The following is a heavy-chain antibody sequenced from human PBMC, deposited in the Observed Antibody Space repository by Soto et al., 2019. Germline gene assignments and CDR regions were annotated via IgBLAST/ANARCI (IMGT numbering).Heavy chain of an antibody. CDR1: GFTFSSYA. CDR2: ISYDGSNK. Sequence: PGGSLRLSCAASGFTFSSYAMHWVRQAPGKGLEWVAVISYDGSNKYYADSVKGRFTISRDNSKNTLYLQMNSLRAEDTAVYYRARAREDYDILTGPPLQPLGWFDPWGQGTLVTVSS. V-gene: IGHV3-30-3*01. J-gene: IGHJ5*02. CDR3: ARAREDYDILTGPPLQPLGWFDP. D-gene: IGHD3-9*01.